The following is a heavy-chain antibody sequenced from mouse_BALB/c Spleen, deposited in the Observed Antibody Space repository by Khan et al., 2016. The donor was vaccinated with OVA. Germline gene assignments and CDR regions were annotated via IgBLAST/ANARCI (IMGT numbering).Heavy chain of an antibody. V-gene: IGHV1S29*02. CDR1: GYTFTDYN. Sequence: VQLKQSGPELVKPGASVKISCKASGYTFTDYNMDWVKQSHGKSLEWIGYIFPNNGDSGYNQKFKTKAALTVDSSSSTAFMELRSLTSEDSAVYYCTRSGYGSFAYWGRGTLVTVSA. CDR2: IFPNNGDS. J-gene: IGHJ3*01. D-gene: IGHD1-2*01. CDR3: TRSGYGSFAY.